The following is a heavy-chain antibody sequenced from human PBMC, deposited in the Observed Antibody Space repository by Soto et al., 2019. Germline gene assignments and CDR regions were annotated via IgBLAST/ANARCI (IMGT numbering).Heavy chain of an antibody. CDR1: GFAFSSLW. D-gene: IGHD6-13*01. CDR3: VIRGGSSWADF. CDR2: IDNEGIGT. V-gene: IGHV3-74*01. Sequence: EVRLVEFGGGVVHPGASLTVSCEASGFAFSSLWMHWVRQAPGKGLEWVSRIDNEGIGTNYADAVRGRFLMSRDNAKNMLYLHMNSLRADDTALYFCVIRGGSSWADFWGQGTLVTVSS. J-gene: IGHJ4*02.